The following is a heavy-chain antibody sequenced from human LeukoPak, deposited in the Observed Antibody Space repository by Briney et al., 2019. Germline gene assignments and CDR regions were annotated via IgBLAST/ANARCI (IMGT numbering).Heavy chain of an antibody. V-gene: IGHV1-2*04. CDR2: INPNSGGT. J-gene: IGHJ4*02. D-gene: IGHD1-26*01. CDR3: ARAAHHHRHWELPLDY. CDR1: GYTFTGYY. Sequence: ASVKVSCKASGYTFTGYYMHWVRQAPGQGLEWMGWINPNSGGTNYAQKFQGWVTMTRDTSISTAYMELSRLRSDDTAVYYCARAAHHHRHWELPLDYWGQGTLVTVSS.